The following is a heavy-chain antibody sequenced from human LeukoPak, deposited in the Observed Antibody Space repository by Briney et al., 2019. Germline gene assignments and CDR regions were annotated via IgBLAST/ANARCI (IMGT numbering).Heavy chain of an antibody. Sequence: GGSLRLSCAASGFTFSSYGMSWVRQAPGKGLEWVSGITGGGGSTYYTDSVKGRFTISRDNSKNMLYLEMNSLRADDTAVYYCAKKGVIMIRGYIDYWGQGTLVTVSS. CDR3: AKKGVIMIRGYIDY. CDR2: ITGGGGST. J-gene: IGHJ4*02. V-gene: IGHV3-23*01. CDR1: GFTFSSYG. D-gene: IGHD3-10*01.